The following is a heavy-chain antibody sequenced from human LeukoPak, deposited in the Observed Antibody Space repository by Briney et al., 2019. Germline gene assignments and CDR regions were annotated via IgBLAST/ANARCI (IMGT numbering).Heavy chain of an antibody. J-gene: IGHJ4*02. CDR1: GFTFNNAW. D-gene: IGHD1-14*01. V-gene: IGHV3-15*01. Sequence: QPGGSLRLSCAASGFTFNNAWMSWVRQTPGKGLEWVGRIKSKSDGGTIDYAAPVDGRFTISRDDSKNTLYLQMNSLKTEDTAVYYCTTWSAANRAHWGQGTLVTVSS. CDR3: TTWSAANRAH. CDR2: IKSKSDGGTI.